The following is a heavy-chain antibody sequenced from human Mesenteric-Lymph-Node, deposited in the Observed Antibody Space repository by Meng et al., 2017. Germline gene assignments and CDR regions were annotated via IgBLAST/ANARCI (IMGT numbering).Heavy chain of an antibody. Sequence: QVQLQGPGPGLVKPSQTLSLTCTVSGGSISSSNYYWSWIRQPPGKGLEWSGHIYNSGSTYYNPSLKSRITISVDTSKNQFSLKLSSVTAADTAAYYCARGQKGYFDLWGRGTLVTVSS. V-gene: IGHV4-30-4*01. CDR2: IYNSGST. CDR3: ARGQKGYFDL. CDR1: GGSISSSNYY. J-gene: IGHJ2*01.